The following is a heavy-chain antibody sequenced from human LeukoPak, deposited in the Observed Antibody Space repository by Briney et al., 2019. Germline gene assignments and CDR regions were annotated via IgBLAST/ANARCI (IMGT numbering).Heavy chain of an antibody. J-gene: IGHJ5*02. D-gene: IGHD2-15*01. CDR1: GGSISSYY. Sequence: SETLSLTCTVSGGSISSYYWSWIRQPAGKGLEWIGRIYTSGSTNYNPSLKSRVTMSVDTSKNQFSLKLSSVTAADTAVYYCARRLVAALMYNWFDPWGQGTLVTVSS. CDR2: IYTSGST. V-gene: IGHV4-4*07. CDR3: ARRLVAALMYNWFDP.